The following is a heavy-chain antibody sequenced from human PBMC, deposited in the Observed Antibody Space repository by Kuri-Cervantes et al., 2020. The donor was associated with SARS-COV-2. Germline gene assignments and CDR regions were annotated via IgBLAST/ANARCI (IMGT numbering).Heavy chain of an antibody. D-gene: IGHD2-15*01. J-gene: IGHJ4*02. V-gene: IGHV3-7*01. CDR1: GFTLSGYW. CDR2: IKQDGSEK. CDR3: ARARYCSGGSCFFAY. Sequence: GESLKISCGASGFTLSGYWMSWVRQAPGKGLEWVANIKQDGSEKYYVDSVKGRFTISRDNAKNSLYLQMNSLRAEDTAVYYCARARYCSGGSCFFAYWGQGTLVTVSS.